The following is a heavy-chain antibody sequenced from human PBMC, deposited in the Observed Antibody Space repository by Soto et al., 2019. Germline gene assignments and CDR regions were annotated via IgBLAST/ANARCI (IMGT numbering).Heavy chain of an antibody. CDR2: ISAYNGNT. V-gene: IGHV1-18*01. J-gene: IGHJ4*02. Sequence: QVQLVQSGAEVKKPGASVKVSCKASGYTFTSYGISWVRQAPGQGLEWMGWISAYNGNTNYAQKLQGRVTMTTDTTRSTAYMERRSLRSDDTAVYYCARDPGQQLSVAGLFDYWGQGTLVTVSS. D-gene: IGHD6-13*01. CDR1: GYTFTSYG. CDR3: ARDPGQQLSVAGLFDY.